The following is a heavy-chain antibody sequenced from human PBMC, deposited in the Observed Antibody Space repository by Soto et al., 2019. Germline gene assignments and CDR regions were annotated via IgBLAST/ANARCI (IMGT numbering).Heavy chain of an antibody. Sequence: QLQLLEPGPRLVKPSETLALTCSVSSGSIKSSGYYWGWIRQSPEKGLEWIGSIYYSGSTSFNPSLESRVSLSVDTSKNQFSLRLSAVTAADTALYFCARLGRGYNVYSWVSWGQGALVTVSS. CDR3: ARLGRGYNVYSWVS. D-gene: IGHD5-12*01. J-gene: IGHJ5*02. CDR1: SGSIKSSGYY. V-gene: IGHV4-39*01. CDR2: IYYSGST.